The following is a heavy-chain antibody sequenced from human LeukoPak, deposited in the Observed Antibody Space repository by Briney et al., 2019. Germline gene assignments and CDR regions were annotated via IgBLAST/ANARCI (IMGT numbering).Heavy chain of an antibody. D-gene: IGHD3-10*02. J-gene: IGHJ4*02. V-gene: IGHV3-30-3*01. Sequence: PGGSLRLSCAASGFTFSSYAMHWVRQAPGKGLEWVAVISYDGSNKYYADSVKGRFTISRDNSKNTLYLQMNSLRAEDTAVYYCAREGISYYVACLDYWSQGTLVTVSS. CDR1: GFTFSSYA. CDR3: AREGISYYVACLDY. CDR2: ISYDGSNK.